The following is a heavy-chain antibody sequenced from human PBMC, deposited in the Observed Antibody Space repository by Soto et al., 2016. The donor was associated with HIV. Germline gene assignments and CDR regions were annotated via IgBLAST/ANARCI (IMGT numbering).Heavy chain of an antibody. V-gene: IGHV3-73*01. Sequence: EVQLVESGGGLVQPGGPLKLSCAASGFTFSGSAMHWVRQASGKGLEWVGRIRSKANSYATAYAASVKGRFTISRDDSKNTAYLQMNSLKTEDTAVYYCRASMVRGNYWGQGTLVTVSS. J-gene: IGHJ4*02. CDR2: IRSKANSYAT. CDR1: GFTFSGSA. CDR3: RASMVRGNY. D-gene: IGHD3-10*01.